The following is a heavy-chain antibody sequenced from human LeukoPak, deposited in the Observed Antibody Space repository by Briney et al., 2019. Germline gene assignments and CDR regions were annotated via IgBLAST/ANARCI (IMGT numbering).Heavy chain of an antibody. V-gene: IGHV1-69*04. CDR2: IIPIFGIA. J-gene: IGHJ6*02. Sequence: GASVKVSCKASGGTFSSYAISWVRQAPGQGLEWMGRIIPIFGIANYAQKFQGRVTITADKSTSTAYMELSGLRSEDTAVYYCARVYYDSSSYGEFSYYGMDVWGQGTTVTVSS. D-gene: IGHD3-22*01. CDR1: GGTFSSYA. CDR3: ARVYYDSSSYGEFSYYGMDV.